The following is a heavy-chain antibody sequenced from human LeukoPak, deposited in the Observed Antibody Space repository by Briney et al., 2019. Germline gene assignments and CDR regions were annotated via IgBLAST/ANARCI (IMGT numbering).Heavy chain of an antibody. D-gene: IGHD2-15*01. J-gene: IGHJ4*02. CDR2: ITPMFGTA. CDR1: GGTFSSYA. CDR3: ARAMERYCSGGSCYYFDY. Sequence: SVKVSCKASGGTFSSYAISWVRQAPGQGLEWMGRITPMFGTANYAQKFQGRVTITTDESKSTAYMELSSLRSEDTAVYYCARAMERYCSGGSCYYFDYWGQGTLVIVSS. V-gene: IGHV1-69*05.